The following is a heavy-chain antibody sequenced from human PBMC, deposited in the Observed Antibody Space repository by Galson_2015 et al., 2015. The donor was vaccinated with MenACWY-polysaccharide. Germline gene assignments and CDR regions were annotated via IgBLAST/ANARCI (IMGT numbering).Heavy chain of an antibody. Sequence: SLRLSCAASGLTFSYYGMQWVRQAPGKGLEWVAVISYDGGNKFYADSVKGRFTISRDNSRNTLYLQLNTLRAEDTAIYSCAKDVDHFDSSGLDSWGQGTLVTVSS. CDR3: AKDVDHFDSSGLDS. CDR2: ISYDGGNK. J-gene: IGHJ4*02. V-gene: IGHV3-30*18. CDR1: GLTFSYYG. D-gene: IGHD3-22*01.